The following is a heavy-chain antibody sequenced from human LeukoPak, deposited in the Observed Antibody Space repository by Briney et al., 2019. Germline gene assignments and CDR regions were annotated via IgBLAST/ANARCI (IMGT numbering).Heavy chain of an antibody. CDR2: IYYSGST. CDR1: GGSISSYY. Sequence: PSETLSLTCTVSGGSISSYYWSWIRQPPGKGLEWIGYIYYSGSTNYNPSLKSRVTISVDTSKNQFSLKLSSVTAADTAVYYCARLIAAAGPNFDYWGQGTLVTVSS. D-gene: IGHD6-13*01. V-gene: IGHV4-59*01. CDR3: ARLIAAAGPNFDY. J-gene: IGHJ4*02.